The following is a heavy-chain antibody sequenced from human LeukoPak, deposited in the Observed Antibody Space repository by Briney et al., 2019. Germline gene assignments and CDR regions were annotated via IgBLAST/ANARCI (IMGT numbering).Heavy chain of an antibody. D-gene: IGHD5-18*01. Sequence: SVKVSCKASGGTFSSYAISWVRQAPGQGLEWMGGIIPILGIANYAQKFQGRVTITADKSTSTASMELSSLRSEDTAVYYCARGKVDTAMVPWDYWGQGTLVTVSS. J-gene: IGHJ4*02. CDR1: GGTFSSYA. CDR3: ARGKVDTAMVPWDY. CDR2: IIPILGIA. V-gene: IGHV1-69*04.